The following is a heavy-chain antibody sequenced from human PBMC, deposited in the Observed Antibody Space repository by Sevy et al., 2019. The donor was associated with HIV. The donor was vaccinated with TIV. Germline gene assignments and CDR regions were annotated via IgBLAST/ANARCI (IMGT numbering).Heavy chain of an antibody. V-gene: IGHV1-69*13. Sequence: ASVKVSCKASGGTFSSYAISWVRQAPGQGLEWMGGIIPIFGTANYAQKFQGRVTITADESTSTAYTELSSLRSEDTAVYYCARDTNCSGGSCYYYWGQGTLVTVSS. CDR1: GGTFSSYA. D-gene: IGHD2-15*01. CDR2: IIPIFGTA. J-gene: IGHJ4*02. CDR3: ARDTNCSGGSCYYY.